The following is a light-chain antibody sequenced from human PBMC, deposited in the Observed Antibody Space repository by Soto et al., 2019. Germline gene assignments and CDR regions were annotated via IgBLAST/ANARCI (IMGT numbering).Light chain of an antibody. CDR1: QSVNSY. CDR3: QQRSSWPLLT. Sequence: EILLTQSPATLSLSPGERATLSCRASQSVNSYLAWYQQKPGQAPRLLIYDASNRATGIPARFSGGGSGTDFTLTISSLEPEDFAVYYCQQRSSWPLLTFGGGTKV. CDR2: DAS. J-gene: IGKJ4*01. V-gene: IGKV3-11*01.